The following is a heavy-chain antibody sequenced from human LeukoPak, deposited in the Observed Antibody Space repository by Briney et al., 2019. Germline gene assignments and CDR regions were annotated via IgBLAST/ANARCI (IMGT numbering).Heavy chain of an antibody. D-gene: IGHD4/OR15-4a*01. Sequence: QAGGSLRLSCAASGFRFNTYWMSWVRQAPGKGLEWVAGIKQDGNEKYYADSVKGRFTISRDNGKNSLDLQMNSLRADDTAVYYCARDTLGEGEDANYAVYYFDYWGQGTVVTVSS. CDR2: IKQDGNEK. CDR3: ARDTLGEGEDANYAVYYFDY. J-gene: IGHJ4*02. V-gene: IGHV3-7*01. CDR1: GFRFNTYW.